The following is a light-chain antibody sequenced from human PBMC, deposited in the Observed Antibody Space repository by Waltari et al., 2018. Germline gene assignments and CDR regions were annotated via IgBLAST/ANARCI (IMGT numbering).Light chain of an antibody. CDR2: DVT. V-gene: IGLV2-8*01. Sequence: QSALTQPPSASGSPGQSVTISCTGTSRDVGGYNYVSWYQQYPGKAPKLMIYDVTKRPSGVPDRFSGSKSGNTASLTVSGLQAEDEADYYCSSYAGSNIVIFGGGTKLTVL. J-gene: IGLJ2*01. CDR1: SRDVGGYNY. CDR3: SSYAGSNIVI.